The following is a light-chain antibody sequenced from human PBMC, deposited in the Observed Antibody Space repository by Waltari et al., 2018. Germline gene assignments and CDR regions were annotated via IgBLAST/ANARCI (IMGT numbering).Light chain of an antibody. CDR3: QQTYSLFT. Sequence: DIQMTQSPSFLSASVGDRVTITCRASQRISSYLNWYQMKPGRASELLIYAASSLQSGVPSRFSGSGSGTEFTLTISSLQPDDFATYYCQQTYSLFTFGPGTKVDFK. CDR1: QRISSY. CDR2: AAS. J-gene: IGKJ3*01. V-gene: IGKV1-39*01.